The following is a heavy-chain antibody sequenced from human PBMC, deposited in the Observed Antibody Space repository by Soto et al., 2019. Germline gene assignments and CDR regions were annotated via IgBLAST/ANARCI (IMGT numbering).Heavy chain of an antibody. Sequence: QVQLVQSGAEVKKPGASVKVSCKASGYTFTSYGISWVRQAPGQGLEWMGRISAYNGNTNYAQKLQGRVTMTSDTSTSTAYMELRSLRSDDTAVYYCARDRGYNWNYGWFDPWGQGTLVTVSS. D-gene: IGHD1-7*01. CDR2: ISAYNGNT. CDR1: GYTFTSYG. CDR3: ARDRGYNWNYGWFDP. V-gene: IGHV1-18*01. J-gene: IGHJ5*02.